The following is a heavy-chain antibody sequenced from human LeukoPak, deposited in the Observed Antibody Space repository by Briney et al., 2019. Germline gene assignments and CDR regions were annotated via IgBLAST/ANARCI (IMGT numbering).Heavy chain of an antibody. CDR2: ISYDGSNK. J-gene: IGHJ4*02. CDR3: AKILRNYYYDSSGPVDY. D-gene: IGHD3-22*01. Sequence: GGSLRLSCAASGFTFSTYAIHWVRQAPGKGLEWVAMISYDGSNKYYADSVKGRFTLSRDNSKNTLYLQMNSLRAEDTAVYYCAKILRNYYYDSSGPVDYWGQGTLVTVS. CDR1: GFTFSTYA. V-gene: IGHV3-30-3*01.